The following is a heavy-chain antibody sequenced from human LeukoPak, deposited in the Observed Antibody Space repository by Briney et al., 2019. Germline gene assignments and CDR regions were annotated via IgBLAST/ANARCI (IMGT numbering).Heavy chain of an antibody. Sequence: SETLSLTCTVSGGSISSYYWSWIRQPAGKGLEWIGRIYTGGSTNYNPSLKSRVTMSVDTSKNQFSLKLSSVTAADTAVYYCANDFWSGYYNPYWGQGTLVTVSS. CDR1: GGSISSYY. CDR3: ANDFWSGYYNPY. J-gene: IGHJ4*02. CDR2: IYTGGST. V-gene: IGHV4-4*07. D-gene: IGHD3-3*01.